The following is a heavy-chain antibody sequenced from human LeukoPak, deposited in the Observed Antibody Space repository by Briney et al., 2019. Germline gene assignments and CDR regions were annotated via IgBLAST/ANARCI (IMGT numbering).Heavy chain of an antibody. CDR1: GFTFSSYE. CDR2: ISSSGGTI. Sequence: GGSLRLSCAASGFTFSSYEMNWVRQAPGKGLEWISYISSSGGTIYYADSVKGRFTISRDNAKNSLYLQMNSLRAEDTAVYYCAGVPRLGLWGLVHFDYWGQGTLVTVSS. CDR3: AGVPRLGLWGLVHFDY. D-gene: IGHD3-16*01. J-gene: IGHJ4*02. V-gene: IGHV3-48*03.